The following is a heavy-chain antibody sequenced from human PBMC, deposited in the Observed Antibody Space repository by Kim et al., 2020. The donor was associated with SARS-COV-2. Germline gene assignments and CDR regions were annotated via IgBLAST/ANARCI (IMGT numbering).Heavy chain of an antibody. V-gene: IGHV3-74*01. J-gene: IGHJ4*02. CDR3: ARDVTGADDY. D-gene: IGHD2-21*02. Sequence: TNYADSVKGRFTISRDNAEHTLYLQMNSLTADDTAMYFCARDVTGADDYWGQGTLVTVSS. CDR2: T.